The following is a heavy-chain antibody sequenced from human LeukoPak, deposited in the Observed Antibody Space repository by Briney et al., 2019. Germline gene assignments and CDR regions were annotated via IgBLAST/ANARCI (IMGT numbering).Heavy chain of an antibody. CDR1: GGSISSYY. CDR2: IYYSGST. D-gene: IGHD6-13*01. CDR3: AREGQSAAAGTVGAFDI. J-gene: IGHJ3*02. V-gene: IGHV4-59*12. Sequence: SVTLSLTCTVSGGSISSYYWSWIRQPPGKGLEWIGYIYYSGSTNYNPSLKSRVTISVDTSKNQFSLKLSSVTAADTAVYYCAREGQSAAAGTVGAFDIWGQGTMVTVSS.